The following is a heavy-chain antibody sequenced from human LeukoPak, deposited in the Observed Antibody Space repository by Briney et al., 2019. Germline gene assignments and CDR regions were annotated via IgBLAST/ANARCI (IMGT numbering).Heavy chain of an antibody. Sequence: GGSLRLSCAASGFTFSSYNMNWVRQAPGKGLEWVSDISSSGSTIYFADSVKGRFTISRDNAKNSLYLQMNSLRAEDTAVYYCARGARGYSYGFDYWGQGTLVTVSS. CDR3: ARGARGYSYGFDY. J-gene: IGHJ4*02. CDR1: GFTFSSYN. D-gene: IGHD5-18*01. V-gene: IGHV3-48*01. CDR2: ISSSGSTI.